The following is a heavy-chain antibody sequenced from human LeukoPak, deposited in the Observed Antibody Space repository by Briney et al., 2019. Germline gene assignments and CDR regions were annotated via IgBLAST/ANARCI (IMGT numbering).Heavy chain of an antibody. Sequence: GGSLRLSCAASGFTFSSYAMSWVRQAPGKGLEWVSAISGSGGSTYYADSVKGRFTISRDNSKNTLYLQMNSLRAEDTAVYYCAKDLVLTYYYDSSGYYGVFDYWGQGALVTVSS. J-gene: IGHJ4*02. CDR2: ISGSGGST. D-gene: IGHD3-22*01. CDR3: AKDLVLTYYYDSSGYYGVFDY. CDR1: GFTFSSYA. V-gene: IGHV3-23*01.